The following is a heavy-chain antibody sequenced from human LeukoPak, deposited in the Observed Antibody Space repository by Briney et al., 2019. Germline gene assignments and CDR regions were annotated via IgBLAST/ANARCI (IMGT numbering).Heavy chain of an antibody. D-gene: IGHD3-10*01. J-gene: IGHJ6*03. Sequence: EGSLRLSCAASEFPFWSYWMSWVRQAPGKGLEWVANIRHDGSEKNYVDSVKGRFTISRDNAKDLLYLQLNSLRAEDTAVYYCARDRGPYYYYYMDVWGKGTTVTVSS. CDR1: EFPFWSYW. CDR2: IRHDGSEK. CDR3: ARDRGPYYYYYMDV. V-gene: IGHV3-7*01.